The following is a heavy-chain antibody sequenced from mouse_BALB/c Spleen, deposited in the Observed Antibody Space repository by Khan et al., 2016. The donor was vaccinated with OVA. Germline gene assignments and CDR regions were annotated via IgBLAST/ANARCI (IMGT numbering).Heavy chain of an antibody. CDR3: ARYPSWYFDV. CDR2: IYPGVYYT. V-gene: IGHV1-63*02. CDR1: GYTFTNYL. J-gene: IGHJ1*01. Sequence: VQRVESGAELLRPGTSVKMSCKAGGYTFTNYLIGWVKQRPGHGLEWIGDIYPGVYYTNYNEKFKGKATLTADTSSSTVFMQLSSLTFEDSAIYYCARYPSWYFDVWGAGTTVTVSS.